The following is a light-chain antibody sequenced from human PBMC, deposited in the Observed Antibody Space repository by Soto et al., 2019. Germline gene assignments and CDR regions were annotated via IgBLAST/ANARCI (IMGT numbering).Light chain of an antibody. CDR1: QSISSW. J-gene: IGKJ1*01. CDR2: KAS. Sequence: DIPMTQSPSALSASVGDRVTITCRASQSISSWLAWYQQKQGKAPKLLISKASSLESGVPSRFSGSASGTEFTLTISSLQPDDFATYYCQQYNSYALTFGQGTKVEIK. V-gene: IGKV1-5*03. CDR3: QQYNSYALT.